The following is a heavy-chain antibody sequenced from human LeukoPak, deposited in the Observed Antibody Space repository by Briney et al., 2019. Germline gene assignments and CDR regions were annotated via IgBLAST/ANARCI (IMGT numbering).Heavy chain of an antibody. CDR1: GFTFSSYS. Sequence: PGGSLRLSCAASGFTFSSYSMNWVRQAPGKGLEWVSSISSSSSYIYYADSVKGRFTISRDNAKNSLYLQMNSLRAEDTAVYYCARDRATYYDFWSGSSDHDMDVWGKGTTVTVSS. CDR3: ARDRATYYDFWSGSSDHDMDV. CDR2: ISSSSSYI. D-gene: IGHD3-3*01. J-gene: IGHJ6*03. V-gene: IGHV3-21*01.